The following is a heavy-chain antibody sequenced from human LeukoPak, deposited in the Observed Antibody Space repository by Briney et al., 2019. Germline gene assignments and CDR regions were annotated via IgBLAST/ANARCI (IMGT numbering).Heavy chain of an antibody. CDR1: GYTFTDYS. J-gene: IGHJ4*02. D-gene: IGHD3-10*01. V-gene: IGHV1-2*02. Sequence: ASVKVSCKASGYTFTDYSMHWVRQAPGQGLEWMGWINPNSGGTNYAQKFQGRVTMTRDTSISTAYMELSRLRSDDTAVYYCARRSGPTYYFDYWGQGTLVTVSS. CDR3: ARRSGPTYYFDY. CDR2: INPNSGGT.